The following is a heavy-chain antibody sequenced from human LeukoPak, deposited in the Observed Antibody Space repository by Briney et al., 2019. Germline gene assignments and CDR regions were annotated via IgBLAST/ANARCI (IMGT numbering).Heavy chain of an antibody. CDR2: IYTSGST. D-gene: IGHD1-26*01. CDR3: ARHEYSGSYYGLSWFDP. V-gene: IGHV4-61*02. Sequence: PSETLPLTCTVSGGSISSGRYYGSWIRQPAGKGLEWIGRIYTSGSTNYNPSLKSRVTISVDTYKNQLSLKLSSLTAADTAVYYCARHEYSGSYYGLSWFDPWGQGTLVTVSS. CDR1: GGSISSGRYY. J-gene: IGHJ5*02.